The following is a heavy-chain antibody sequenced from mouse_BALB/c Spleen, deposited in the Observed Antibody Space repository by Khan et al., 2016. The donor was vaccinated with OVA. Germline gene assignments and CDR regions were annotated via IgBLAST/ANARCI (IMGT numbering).Heavy chain of an antibody. Sequence: QVQLQQSGAELARPGASVKLSCKASGYTFTDYYINWVKQRTGQGLEWIGEISPGSGDTYYNEKFKGKATLTADKSSSTVYMQLSSLTAEASAVYCCARRNYFGYTFAYWGQRTLVTVSA. V-gene: IGHV1-77*01. CDR1: GYTFTDYY. CDR2: ISPGSGDT. D-gene: IGHD1-2*01. CDR3: ARRNYFGYTFAY. J-gene: IGHJ3*01.